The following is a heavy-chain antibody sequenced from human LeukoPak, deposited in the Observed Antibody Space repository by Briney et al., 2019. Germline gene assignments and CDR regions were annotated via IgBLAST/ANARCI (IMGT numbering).Heavy chain of an antibody. CDR3: AEGGELDGAFDL. J-gene: IGHJ3*01. V-gene: IGHV4-59*01. CDR1: GVSISSYY. Sequence: SETLSLTCTVSGVSISSYYWSWIRQPPGKGLEWIGFIFYRGSTKYNPSLKSRVTISVDTSKNQLSLTLSSVTAADTAIYYCAEGGELDGAFDLWGQGTMVTVSS. D-gene: IGHD3-16*01. CDR2: IFYRGST.